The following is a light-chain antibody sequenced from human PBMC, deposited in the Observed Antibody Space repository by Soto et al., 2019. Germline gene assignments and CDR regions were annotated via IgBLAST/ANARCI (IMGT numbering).Light chain of an antibody. CDR2: KAS. CDR3: QQYNSYWLT. J-gene: IGKJ4*01. V-gene: IGKV1-5*03. Sequence: DLQMTQSPSTLSASVGDRVTITCRARQSISSWLAWDQQKPGKAPKLLIYKASSLESGVPSRFSGSGSGTEFTLTISSLQPDDFATYYCQQYNSYWLTFGGGTKVEIK. CDR1: QSISSW.